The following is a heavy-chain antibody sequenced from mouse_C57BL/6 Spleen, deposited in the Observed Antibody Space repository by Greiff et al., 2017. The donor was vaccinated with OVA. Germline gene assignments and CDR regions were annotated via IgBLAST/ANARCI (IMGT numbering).Heavy chain of an antibody. CDR1: GYTFTDYN. D-gene: IGHD2-5*01. CDR2: INPNNGGT. Sequence: VQLQQSGPELVKPGAAVKIPCKAAGYTFTDYNMDWVKQSHGKSLEWIGDINPNNGGTIYNQKFKGKATLTVDKSSSTAYMELRSLTSEDTAVYYCASRYYSNPWFAYWGQGTLVTVSA. V-gene: IGHV1-18*01. J-gene: IGHJ3*01. CDR3: ASRYYSNPWFAY.